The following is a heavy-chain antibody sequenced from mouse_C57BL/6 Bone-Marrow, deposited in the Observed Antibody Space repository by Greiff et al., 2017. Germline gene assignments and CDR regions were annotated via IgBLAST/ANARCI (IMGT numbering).Heavy chain of an antibody. CDR3: ARVRDYDDGSEYFDV. V-gene: IGHV1-80*01. CDR2: IYPGDGDT. J-gene: IGHJ1*03. CDR1: GYAFSSYW. Sequence: QVQLQQSGAELVKPGASVKISCKASGYAFSSYWMNWVKQRPGKGLEWIGQIYPGDGDTNYNGKFKGKATLTADKSSSTAYMQLSSLTSEDSAVYFCARVRDYDDGSEYFDVWGTGTTVTVSS. D-gene: IGHD2-4*01.